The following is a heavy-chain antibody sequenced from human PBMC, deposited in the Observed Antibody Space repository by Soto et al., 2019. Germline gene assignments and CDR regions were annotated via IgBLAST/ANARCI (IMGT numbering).Heavy chain of an antibody. CDR1: GFSFSSYA. Sequence: QVQLVESGGGVVQPGRSLRLSCAASGFSFSSYAVHWVRQAPGKGLEWVAVISYDGKRKNYTDAVKGRFILSRDESKNTLHLQGNSLSVEDNAVYYFARDGVATIHYSYYFMDVWGQGTTVTVS. D-gene: IGHD5-12*01. J-gene: IGHJ6*02. CDR2: ISYDGKRK. V-gene: IGHV3-30*04. CDR3: ARDGVATIHYSYYFMDV.